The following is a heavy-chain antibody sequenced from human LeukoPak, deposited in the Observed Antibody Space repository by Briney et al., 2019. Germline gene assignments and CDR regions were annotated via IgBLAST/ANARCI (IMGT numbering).Heavy chain of an antibody. CDR3: ARYHSRSHEGWIDP. J-gene: IGHJ5*02. D-gene: IGHD3-10*01. Sequence: SGTLSLTCAVSGDSISSSNWWSWVRQPPGKGLEWIGEIYHSGSTNYNPSLKSRVTISLDKSKNQFSLKLSSVTAADTAVYYCARYHSRSHEGWIDPWGQGALVTVSS. CDR2: IYHSGST. CDR1: GDSISSSNW. V-gene: IGHV4-4*02.